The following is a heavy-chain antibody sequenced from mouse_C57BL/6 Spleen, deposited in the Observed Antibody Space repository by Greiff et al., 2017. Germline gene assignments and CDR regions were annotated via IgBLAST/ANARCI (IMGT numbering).Heavy chain of an antibody. V-gene: IGHV1-82*01. Sequence: QVQLQQSGPELVQPGASVKISCKASGYAFSSSWMNWVKQRPGKGLEWIGRIYPGDGDTNYNGKFKGKATLTADKSSSTSYMQLSSLTSEDSAVYFCARREAYFDYWGQGTTLTVSS. CDR1: GYAFSSSW. CDR2: IYPGDGDT. CDR3: ARREAYFDY. J-gene: IGHJ2*01.